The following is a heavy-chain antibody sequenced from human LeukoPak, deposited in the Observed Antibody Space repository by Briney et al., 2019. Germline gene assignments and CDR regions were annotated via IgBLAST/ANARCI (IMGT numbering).Heavy chain of an antibody. V-gene: IGHV4-59*08. D-gene: IGHD6-19*01. CDR3: VRRDTGWNYFDY. Sequence: SETLSLTCAVSGGSINSHYWSWIRQPPGKGLQWIGDIYYTGKINYNPSLKSRVTITLDTSKDHLSLNLTSVLAADTAIYYCVRRDTGWNYFDYWGQGILVTVSS. CDR2: IYYTGKI. J-gene: IGHJ4*02. CDR1: GGSINSHY.